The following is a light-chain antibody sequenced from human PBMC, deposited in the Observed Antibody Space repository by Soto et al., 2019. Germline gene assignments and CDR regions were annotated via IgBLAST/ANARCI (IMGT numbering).Light chain of an antibody. V-gene: IGLV2-18*01. Sequence: QSALTQPPSVSGSPGQSVTISCTGTTSDIDNYDSVSWYQQAPGTAPKLIINDVNNRPSGAPDRFSGSTSGNTASLTISRLQAEDETDYFCSLYTSNGSLIFGPGTKLPS. CDR1: TSDIDNYDS. J-gene: IGLJ1*01. CDR2: DVN. CDR3: SLYTSNGSLI.